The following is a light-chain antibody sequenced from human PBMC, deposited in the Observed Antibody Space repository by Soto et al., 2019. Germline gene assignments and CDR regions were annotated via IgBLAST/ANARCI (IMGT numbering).Light chain of an antibody. Sequence: IVLTQSPSALSVSPGERATLSCRASQSVSSNLAWYQQKPGQAPRLLIYGASTRATGIPARFSGSGSGTEFTLTISILQSEDFAVYYCQQYNNWPPLTFGHGTRLEIK. CDR3: QQYNNWPPLT. CDR1: QSVSSN. J-gene: IGKJ5*01. V-gene: IGKV3-15*01. CDR2: GAS.